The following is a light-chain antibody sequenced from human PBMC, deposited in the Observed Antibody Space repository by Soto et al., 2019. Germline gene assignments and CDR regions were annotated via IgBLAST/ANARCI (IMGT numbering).Light chain of an antibody. V-gene: IGKV3-20*01. CDR1: QSVSSSY. Sequence: EIVLTQSPGTLSLSPGERATLSCRASQSVSSSYLAWYQQKPGQAPRPLIYGASSSATGIPDRFSGSWSGTDFTLTISRLEPEDFAVYYCQQYGSSPRFTFGPGTKVDIK. J-gene: IGKJ3*01. CDR2: GAS. CDR3: QQYGSSPRFT.